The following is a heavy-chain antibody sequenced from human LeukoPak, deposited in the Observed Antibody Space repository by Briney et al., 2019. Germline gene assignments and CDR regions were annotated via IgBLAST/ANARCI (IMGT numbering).Heavy chain of an antibody. Sequence: PSETLSLTCTVSGGSISSSSYYWGWIRQPPGKGLVWIGSIYYSGSTYYNPSLKSRVTISVDTSKNQFSLKLSSVTAADTAVYYCARTSGSYRPNWFDPWGQGTLVTVSS. CDR3: ARTSGSYRPNWFDP. CDR1: GGSISSSSYY. CDR2: IYYSGST. V-gene: IGHV4-39*07. J-gene: IGHJ5*02. D-gene: IGHD1-26*01.